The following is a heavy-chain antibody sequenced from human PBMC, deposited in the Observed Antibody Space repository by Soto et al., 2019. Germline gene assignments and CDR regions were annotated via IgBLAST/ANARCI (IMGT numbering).Heavy chain of an antibody. Sequence: QLQLRESGAGLVKPSETLSLTCTVSGGSINSGAYSWSWIRQSPGKGLEWLGFIYQSGSTYYSPSLRSRVTISTDRSKNQMSLKLRSVTAADTAVYYCARDNSGCSDSDWYFPSWFDPWGQGTLVTVSS. CDR2: IYQSGST. CDR3: ARDNSGCSDSDWYFPSWFDP. D-gene: IGHD5-12*01. V-gene: IGHV4-30-2*06. J-gene: IGHJ5*02. CDR1: GGSINSGAYS.